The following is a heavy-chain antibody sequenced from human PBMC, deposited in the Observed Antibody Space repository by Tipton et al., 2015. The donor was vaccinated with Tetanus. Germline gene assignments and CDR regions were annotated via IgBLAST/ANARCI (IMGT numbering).Heavy chain of an antibody. CDR3: ARVYGDSHLDS. CDR1: GDSVNSRSYY. D-gene: IGHD5/OR15-5a*01. CDR2: IYYRGST. Sequence: PSLTCTVSGDSVNSRSYYWGWIRQPPGKGLEWIASIYYRGSTYYNPSLKSRVTISMHTSRNQFSLNLTSVTAADTAVYYCARVYGDSHLDSWGQGTLVTVSS. V-gene: IGHV4-39*01. J-gene: IGHJ4*02.